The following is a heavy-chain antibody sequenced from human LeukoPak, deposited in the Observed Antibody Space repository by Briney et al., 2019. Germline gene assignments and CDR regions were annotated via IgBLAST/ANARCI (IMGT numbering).Heavy chain of an antibody. V-gene: IGHV4-59*01. J-gene: IGHJ4*02. CDR2: IYYRVTS. D-gene: IGHD6-13*01. CDR1: GGSFSGYY. Sequence: PSETLSLTCTVYGGSFSGYYWSWIRQPPGKGLEWIGYIYYRVTSDYNPSLKSRVTISVDTSKNQFSLKLSSVTAADTAVYYCARMLAAAGRLIFDYWGQGTLVTVSS. CDR3: ARMLAAAGRLIFDY.